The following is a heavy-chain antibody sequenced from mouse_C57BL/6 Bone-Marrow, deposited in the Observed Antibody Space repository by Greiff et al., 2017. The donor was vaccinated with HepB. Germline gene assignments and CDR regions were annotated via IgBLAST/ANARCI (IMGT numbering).Heavy chain of an antibody. V-gene: IGHV1-81*01. Sequence: VHLVESGAELARPGASVKLSCKASGYTFTSYGISWVKQRTGQGLEWIGEIYPRSGNTYYNEKFKGKATLTADKSSSTAYMELRSLTSEDSAVYFCARVATVVEVYWGQGTTLTVSS. CDR1: GYTFTSYG. CDR3: ARVATVVEVY. J-gene: IGHJ2*01. D-gene: IGHD1-1*01. CDR2: IYPRSGNT.